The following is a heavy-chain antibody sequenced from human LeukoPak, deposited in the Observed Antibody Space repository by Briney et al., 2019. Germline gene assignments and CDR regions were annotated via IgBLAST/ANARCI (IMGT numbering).Heavy chain of an antibody. D-gene: IGHD3-10*01. V-gene: IGHV1-8*03. Sequence: ASVKVSCKASGYTFTSYDINWVRQATGQGLEWMGWMNPSSGNTGYAQKFQGRVTITRNTSISTAYMELSSLRSEDTAVYYCARGKGTLWFGELYDWFDPWGQGTLVTVSS. J-gene: IGHJ5*02. CDR1: GYTFTSYD. CDR3: ARGKGTLWFGELYDWFDP. CDR2: MNPSSGNT.